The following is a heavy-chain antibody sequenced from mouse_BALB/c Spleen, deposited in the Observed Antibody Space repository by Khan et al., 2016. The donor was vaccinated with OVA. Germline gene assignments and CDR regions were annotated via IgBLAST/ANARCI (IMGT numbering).Heavy chain of an antibody. CDR3: ARSVLLRPPFYY. Sequence: EVQLQESGPGLVKPSQSLSLTCTVTGYSITSDYVWNWIRQFPGNKLEWMGCIRYSGSTSYNPSLKSRISITRDTSKNQFFLHLKSVTTEDTATYDCARSVLLRPPFYYWGQGTTLTVSS. CDR1: GYSITSDYV. D-gene: IGHD1-1*01. CDR2: IRYSGST. V-gene: IGHV3-2*02. J-gene: IGHJ2*01.